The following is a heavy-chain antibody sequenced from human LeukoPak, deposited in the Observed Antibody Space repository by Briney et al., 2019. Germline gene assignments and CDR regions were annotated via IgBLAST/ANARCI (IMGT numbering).Heavy chain of an antibody. CDR2: IYYSGST. V-gene: IGHV4-39*07. Sequence: SETLSLTCTVSGGSISSSSYYWGWLRQPPGTGLEWIGSIYYSGSTYYNPSLKSRVTISVDTSKNQFSLKLSSVTAADTAVYYCARYDYYYGMDVWGQGTTVTVSS. J-gene: IGHJ6*02. CDR3: ARYDYYYGMDV. CDR1: GGSISSSSYY.